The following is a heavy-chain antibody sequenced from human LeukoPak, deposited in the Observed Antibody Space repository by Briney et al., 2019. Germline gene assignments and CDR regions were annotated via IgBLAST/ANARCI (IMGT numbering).Heavy chain of an antibody. CDR1: GYIFSSYS. CDR3: ARQWATVTTSLDWYLDL. Sequence: WASVKASCKASGYIFSSYSVSWVRQAPGQGLEWMGWISGYNGDTKYAQKFQGRVTMTTDTSTSTAYMDLRSLTPDDTAVYYCARQWATVTTSLDWYLDLWGRGTLVTVSS. J-gene: IGHJ2*01. V-gene: IGHV1-18*01. CDR2: ISGYNGDT. D-gene: IGHD4-17*01.